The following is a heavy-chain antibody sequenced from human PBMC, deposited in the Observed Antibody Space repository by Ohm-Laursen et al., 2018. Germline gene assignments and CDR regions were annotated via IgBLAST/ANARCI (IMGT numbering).Heavy chain of an antibody. J-gene: IGHJ4*02. V-gene: IGHV3-48*03. Sequence: GSLRLSCTASGFTFSNYAMSWVRQAPGKGLEWVSYISSSGGTIYYADSVKGRFTISRDNAKNSLFLQMNSLRAEDTAVYYCARGGGFTIIVAGYFDYWGQGTLVTVSS. CDR2: ISSSGGTI. D-gene: IGHD3-22*01. CDR1: GFTFSNYA. CDR3: ARGGGFTIIVAGYFDY.